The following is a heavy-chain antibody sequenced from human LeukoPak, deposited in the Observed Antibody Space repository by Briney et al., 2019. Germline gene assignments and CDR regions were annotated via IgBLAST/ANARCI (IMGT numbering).Heavy chain of an antibody. CDR3: ARDYYDSSGYYPAEYFQH. D-gene: IGHD3-22*01. J-gene: IGHJ1*01. CDR2: INPSGGST. CDR1: GYTFTSYY. Sequence: ASVKVSCKASGYTFTSYYMHWVRQAPGQGLEWMGIINPSGGSTSYAQKFQGRVTMTRDTSTSTVYMELSSLRSEDTAVYYCARDYYDSSGYYPAEYFQHWGQGTLVTVSS. V-gene: IGHV1-46*01.